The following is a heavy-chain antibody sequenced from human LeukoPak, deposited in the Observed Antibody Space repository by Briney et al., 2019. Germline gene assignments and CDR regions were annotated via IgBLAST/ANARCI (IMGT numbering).Heavy chain of an antibody. CDR2: ISSGGGST. V-gene: IGHV3-23*01. CDR1: GFTFSSYA. J-gene: IGHJ4*02. D-gene: IGHD6-19*01. CDR3: AKVPNSSGWY. Sequence: GGSLRLSCAASGFTFSSYAISWVRQAPGKGLEWVSAISSGGGSTYYADSVKGRFSISRDNSENTLYLQMNSLRAEDTAVYYCAKVPNSSGWYWGQGTLVTVSS.